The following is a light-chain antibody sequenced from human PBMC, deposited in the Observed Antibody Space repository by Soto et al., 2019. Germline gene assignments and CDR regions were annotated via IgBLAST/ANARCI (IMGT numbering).Light chain of an antibody. CDR2: AND. CDR1: SSNIGDNN. Sequence: QSVLTQPHSASGTPGQRVTISCSGSSSNIGDNNVNWYQKLPGTAPKLLIFANDQRPSGVPDRFSGSKSGTSASLVISGLQSEDEADYYCTTWDDSPNGFYVFGTGTEVTVL. J-gene: IGLJ1*01. V-gene: IGLV1-44*01. CDR3: TTWDDSPNGFYV.